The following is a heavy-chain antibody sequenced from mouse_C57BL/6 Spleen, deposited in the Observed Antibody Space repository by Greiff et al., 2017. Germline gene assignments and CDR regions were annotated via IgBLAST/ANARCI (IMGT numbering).Heavy chain of an antibody. D-gene: IGHD2-4*01. V-gene: IGHV1-7*01. J-gene: IGHJ3*01. CDR2: INPSSGYT. CDR3: ARVYYDPFAY. Sequence: VQLQESGAELAKPGASVKLSCKASGYTFTSYWMHWVKQRPGQGLEWIGYINPSSGYTKYNQKFKDKAILTADKSSSTAYMQLSSLTYEDSAVYYCARVYYDPFAYWGQGTLVTVSA. CDR1: GYTFTSYW.